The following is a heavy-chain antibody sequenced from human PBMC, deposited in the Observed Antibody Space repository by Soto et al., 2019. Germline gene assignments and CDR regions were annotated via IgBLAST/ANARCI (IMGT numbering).Heavy chain of an antibody. V-gene: IGHV4-39*01. CDR1: GGSISSSSYY. D-gene: IGHD3-3*01. CDR3: ARSKLLEWLDYYYGMDV. CDR2: IYYSGST. J-gene: IGHJ6*02. Sequence: SETLSLTCTFSGGSISSSSYYLGWIRQPPGKGLEWIGSIYYSGSTYYNPSLKSRVTISVDTSKNQFSLKLSSVTAADTAVYYCARSKLLEWLDYYYGMDVWGQGTTVTVSS.